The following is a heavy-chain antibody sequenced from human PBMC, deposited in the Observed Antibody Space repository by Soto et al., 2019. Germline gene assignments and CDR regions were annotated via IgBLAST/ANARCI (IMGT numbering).Heavy chain of an antibody. D-gene: IGHD3-10*01. J-gene: IGHJ4*02. Sequence: EVQLVESGGGLIHPGGSLRLSCVGSGVSVSSNYMAWVRQAPGKGLEWVAVMYSDGRTYYADSVKGRFTISRDDSKNTLYVQMNSLRAEDTAVYYGARYYGAGSYFFDHWGQGALVTVSS. V-gene: IGHV3-53*01. CDR1: GVSVSSNY. CDR3: ARYYGAGSYFFDH. CDR2: MYSDGRT.